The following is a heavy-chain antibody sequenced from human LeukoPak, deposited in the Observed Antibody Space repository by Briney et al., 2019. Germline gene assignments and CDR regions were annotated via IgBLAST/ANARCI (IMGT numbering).Heavy chain of an antibody. CDR3: ASSSGWIIDY. Sequence: GGSLRLSCAAPGFTFSNYWMNWVRQAPGKGLERVANIKQDGSEKYYVDSEKGRFTISRDNAKNSLFLQMNSLRAEDTAVYYCASSSGWIIDYWGQGTLVTVSS. J-gene: IGHJ4*02. CDR2: IKQDGSEK. D-gene: IGHD6-19*01. V-gene: IGHV3-7*01. CDR1: GFTFSNYW.